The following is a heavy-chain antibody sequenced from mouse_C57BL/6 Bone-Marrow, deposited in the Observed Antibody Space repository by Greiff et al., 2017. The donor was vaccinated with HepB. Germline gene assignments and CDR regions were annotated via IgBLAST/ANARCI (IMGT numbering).Heavy chain of an antibody. Sequence: QVQLQQPGAELVKPGASVKLSCKASGYTFTSYWMHWVKQRPGQGLEWIGMIHPNSGSTNYNEKFKSKATLTVDKSSSTAYMQLSSLTSEDSAVYYCARWGHYYGSSLGYFDYWGQGTTLTVSS. J-gene: IGHJ2*01. CDR2: IHPNSGST. CDR3: ARWGHYYGSSLGYFDY. V-gene: IGHV1-64*01. CDR1: GYTFTSYW. D-gene: IGHD1-1*01.